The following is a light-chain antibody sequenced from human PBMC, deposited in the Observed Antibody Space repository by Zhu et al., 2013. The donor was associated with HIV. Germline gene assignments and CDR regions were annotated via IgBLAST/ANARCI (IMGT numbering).Light chain of an antibody. Sequence: SYVLPQPPSVSVAPGKTARITCGGNNIESKSVHWYQQKSGQAPVVVMYDDSDRPSGIPERFSGSNSGNTATLTISRVEAGDEADYFCQVWDGTSDHRVVFGGGTKLTVL. V-gene: IGLV3-21*04. J-gene: IGLJ2*01. CDR1: NIESKS. CDR3: QVWDGTSDHRVV. CDR2: DDS.